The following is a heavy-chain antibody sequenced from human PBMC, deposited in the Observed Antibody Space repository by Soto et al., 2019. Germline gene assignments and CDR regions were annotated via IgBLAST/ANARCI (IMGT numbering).Heavy chain of an antibody. J-gene: IGHJ5*02. Sequence: SETLSLTCTVSGGSISSSSYYWGWIRQPPGKGLEWIGSIYYSGSTYYNPSLNSRVTISVDTSKNQFSLKLSSVTAADTAVYYCARTRAVWFDPWGQGTLVTVSS. V-gene: IGHV4-39*01. CDR1: GGSISSSSYY. CDR3: ARTRAVWFDP. D-gene: IGHD6-19*01. CDR2: IYYSGST.